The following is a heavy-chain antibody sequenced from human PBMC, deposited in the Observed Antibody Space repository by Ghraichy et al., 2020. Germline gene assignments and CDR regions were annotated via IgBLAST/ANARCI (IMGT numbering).Heavy chain of an antibody. Sequence: GSLRLSCAASGFTFSTYSMNWVRQAPGKGLEWVSSISSSSGYIYYADSMKGRFTISRDNAKNSLYLQMNSLRAEDTAVYYCARDPAVAGDWYFDLWGRGTLVIVSS. CDR2: ISSSSGYI. CDR1: GFTFSTYS. CDR3: ARDPAVAGDWYFDL. D-gene: IGHD6-19*01. J-gene: IGHJ2*01. V-gene: IGHV3-21*01.